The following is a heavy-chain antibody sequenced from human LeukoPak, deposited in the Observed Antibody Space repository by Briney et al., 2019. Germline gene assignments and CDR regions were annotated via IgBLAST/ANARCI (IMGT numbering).Heavy chain of an antibody. J-gene: IGHJ3*02. Sequence: ASVKVSCKASGYTFTSYDINWVRQATGQGLEWMGWMNPNGGNTGYAQKFQGRVTMTRNTSISTAYMELSSLRSEDTAVYYCASLVRNYDILTGYDDAFDIWGQGTMVTVSS. D-gene: IGHD3-9*01. V-gene: IGHV1-8*01. CDR1: GYTFTSYD. CDR3: ASLVRNYDILTGYDDAFDI. CDR2: MNPNGGNT.